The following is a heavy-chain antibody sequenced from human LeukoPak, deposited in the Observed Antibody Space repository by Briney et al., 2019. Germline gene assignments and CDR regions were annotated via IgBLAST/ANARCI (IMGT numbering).Heavy chain of an antibody. V-gene: IGHV3-7*01. CDR2: IREDGSQK. Sequence: PGGSLRLSCAASGFTFSSSWMTWVRHVPGKGLEWVASIREDGSQKSSVDSVKGRFTISRDNAKTSLYLQMDSLRAEDTAVYWCARGPTNGQAFDYWGQGTLVSVSS. J-gene: IGHJ4*02. D-gene: IGHD2-8*01. CDR3: ARGPTNGQAFDY. CDR1: GFTFSSSW.